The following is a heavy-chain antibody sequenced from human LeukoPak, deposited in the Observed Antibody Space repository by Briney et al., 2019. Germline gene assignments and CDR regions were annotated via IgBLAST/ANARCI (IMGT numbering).Heavy chain of an antibody. V-gene: IGHV3-30*18. CDR2: ISYDGSNK. Sequence: QPGRSLRLSCAASGFTFSSYGMHWVRQAPGKGLEWVAVISYDGSNKYYADSVKGRFTISRDNSKNTLYLRMNSLRAEDTAVYYCAKGGGWLPDYWGQGTLVTVSS. CDR1: GFTFSSYG. J-gene: IGHJ4*02. CDR3: AKGGGWLPDY. D-gene: IGHD6-19*01.